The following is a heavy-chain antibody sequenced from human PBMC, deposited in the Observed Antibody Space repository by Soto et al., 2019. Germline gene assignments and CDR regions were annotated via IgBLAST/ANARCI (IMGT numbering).Heavy chain of an antibody. V-gene: IGHV4-39*01. Sequence: SETLSLTCTVSNGSISSAIYYWGWIRQPPGKGLEWIGSIYHSGSTYYNPSLQGRVTISVDTSKNQFSLKLSSVTAADTAVYFCAGRISFVSVQVYFGEISNYNWFDPWGQGTLVTVSS. D-gene: IGHD3-10*01. CDR1: NGSISSAIYY. CDR3: AGRISFVSVQVYFGEISNYNWFDP. CDR2: IYHSGST. J-gene: IGHJ5*02.